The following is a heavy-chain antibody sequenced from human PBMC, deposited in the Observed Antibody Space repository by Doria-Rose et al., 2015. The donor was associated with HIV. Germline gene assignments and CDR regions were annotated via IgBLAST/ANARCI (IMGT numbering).Heavy chain of an antibody. CDR2: ISSTSAYI. CDR1: GFTFSSHR. J-gene: IGHJ4*02. V-gene: IGHV3-21*01. Sequence: VQLVESGGGLVGPGVSLRLSCATSGFTFSSHRINWVRQAPGQGLEWVSSISSTSAYINYADSVRGRFTISRDNARNSLYLQMDSLRAEDTAIYYCATGVTLDYWGQGTLVTVSS. CDR3: ATGVTLDY. D-gene: IGHD3-10*01.